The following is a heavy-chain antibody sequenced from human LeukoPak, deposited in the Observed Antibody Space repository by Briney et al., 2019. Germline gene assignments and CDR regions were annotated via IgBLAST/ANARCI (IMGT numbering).Heavy chain of an antibody. CDR2: VYHSGYT. D-gene: IGHD4-23*01. Sequence: SETLSLTCTVSGGSISSGDYYWSWVRQPPGKGLEWIGEVYHSGYTNYNPSLKSQVTISVDKSKNHFSLKLSSVTAADTAVYYCARETPAVMTPKAVAFDIWGPGTMVTVSS. CDR1: GGSISSGDYY. CDR3: ARETPAVMTPKAVAFDI. V-gene: IGHV4-4*02. J-gene: IGHJ3*02.